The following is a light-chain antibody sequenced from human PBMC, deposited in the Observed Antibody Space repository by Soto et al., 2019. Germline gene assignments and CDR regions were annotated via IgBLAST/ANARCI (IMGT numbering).Light chain of an antibody. CDR1: QGISSA. Sequence: ALQLTQSPSSLSASVGDRVTITCRASQGISSALAWYQQKPGKPPKLLIYDAYSLEGGVPSRFSGGGSGTDFTLTISSLQPEDFAVYYCQQFNYLPPTFGQGTRLEIK. CDR2: DAY. J-gene: IGKJ5*01. CDR3: QQFNYLPPT. V-gene: IGKV1D-13*01.